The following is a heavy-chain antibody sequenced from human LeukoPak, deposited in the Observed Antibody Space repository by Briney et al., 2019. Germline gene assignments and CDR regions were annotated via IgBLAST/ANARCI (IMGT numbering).Heavy chain of an antibody. V-gene: IGHV4-39*07. CDR1: GDSISTSNSY. Sequence: SETLSLTCTVSGDSISTSNSYWGWIRQPPGKGLEWIGSIYYSGNTYYNASLKSQVSISIDTSKNQFSLKLSSVTAADTAVYYCARVGAVAGAQFDYWGQGTLVTVSS. J-gene: IGHJ4*02. CDR2: IYYSGNT. D-gene: IGHD6-19*01. CDR3: ARVGAVAGAQFDY.